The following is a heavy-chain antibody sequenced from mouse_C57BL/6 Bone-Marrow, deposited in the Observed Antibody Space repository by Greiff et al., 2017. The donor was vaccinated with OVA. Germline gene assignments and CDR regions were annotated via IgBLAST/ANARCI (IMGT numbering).Heavy chain of an antibody. Sequence: VQLQQSGAELARPGASVKLPCKASGYTFTSYGISWVKQRTGQGLEWIGEIYPRSGNTYYNEKFKGKATLTADKSSSTAYMELRSLTSEDSAVYFCASPETAQAAWFAYWGQGTLVTVSA. D-gene: IGHD3-2*02. V-gene: IGHV1-81*01. CDR3: ASPETAQAAWFAY. J-gene: IGHJ3*01. CDR2: IYPRSGNT. CDR1: GYTFTSYG.